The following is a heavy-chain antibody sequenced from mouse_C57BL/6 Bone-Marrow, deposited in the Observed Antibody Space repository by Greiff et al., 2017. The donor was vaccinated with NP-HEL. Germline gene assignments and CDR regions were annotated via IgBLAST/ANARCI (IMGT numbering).Heavy chain of an antibody. J-gene: IGHJ3*01. CDR1: GYTFTSYG. CDR2: IYPRSGNT. Sequence: VQLQQSGAELARPGASVKLSCKASGYTFTSYGISWVKQRTGQGLEWIGEIYPRSGNTYYNEKFKGKATLTADKSSSTAYMELRSLTSEDSAVYFCARGYYYGSSLAWFAYWGQGTLVTVSA. CDR3: ARGYYYGSSLAWFAY. D-gene: IGHD1-1*01. V-gene: IGHV1-81*01.